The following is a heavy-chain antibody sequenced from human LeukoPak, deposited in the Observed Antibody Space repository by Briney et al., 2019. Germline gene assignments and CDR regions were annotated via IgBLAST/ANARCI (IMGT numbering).Heavy chain of an antibody. D-gene: IGHD4/OR15-4a*01. Sequence: MSSETLSLTCTVSGGSISSTYYWCWVRRPPGKGLEWIGSIYYSGKTYYNTSLKSRLIISVDTSKNQFSLKLSSVTAADTAVYYCARLDVTRGLNYFDYWGQGTLVTVSS. CDR2: IYYSGKT. CDR3: ARLDVTRGLNYFDY. J-gene: IGHJ4*02. CDR1: GGSISSTYY. V-gene: IGHV4-39*07.